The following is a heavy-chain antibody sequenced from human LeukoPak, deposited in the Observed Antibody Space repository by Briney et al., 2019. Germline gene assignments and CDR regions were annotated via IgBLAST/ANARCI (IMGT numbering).Heavy chain of an antibody. V-gene: IGHV4-61*02. CDR1: GGSISSGSYY. Sequence: SETLSLTCTVSGGSISSGSYYWSWIRQPAGKGLEWIGRIYTSGSTNYNPSLKSRVTISVDTSKNQFSLKLSSVTAADTAVYYCARCAVRGQFDYWGQGTLVTVSS. D-gene: IGHD3-10*01. CDR2: IYTSGST. CDR3: ARCAVRGQFDY. J-gene: IGHJ4*02.